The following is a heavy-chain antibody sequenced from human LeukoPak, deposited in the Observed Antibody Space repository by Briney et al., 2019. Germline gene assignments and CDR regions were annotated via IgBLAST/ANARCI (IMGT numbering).Heavy chain of an antibody. CDR1: GFTFSSYG. CDR2: IWYDGSNK. D-gene: IGHD3-16*01. CDR3: ARDNRLGASLYSDY. J-gene: IGHJ4*02. Sequence: PGRSLRLSCAASGFTFSSYGMHWVRQAPGKGLEWVAVIWYDGSNKYYADSVKGRFTISRDNSKNTLYLQMNSLRAEDTAVYYCARDNRLGASLYSDYWGQGTLVTVSS. V-gene: IGHV3-33*01.